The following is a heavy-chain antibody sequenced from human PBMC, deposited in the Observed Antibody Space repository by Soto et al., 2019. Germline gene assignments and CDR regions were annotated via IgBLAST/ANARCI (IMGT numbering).Heavy chain of an antibody. J-gene: IGHJ4*01. Sequence: EVQLVQSGGGLVKPGGSVRLSCAASGFTFGDTPMNWVRQAPGKGLEWVGRLKSKSDGGATDLAAAVRGRFTISRDASTNTLNLQMDSLKTEDTAVYYCIAGRNTKGAQQFEYWGQGPLVPVSS. V-gene: IGHV3-15*07. CDR2: LKSKSDGGAT. D-gene: IGHD1-1*01. CDR1: GFTFGDTP. CDR3: IAGRNTKGAQQFEY.